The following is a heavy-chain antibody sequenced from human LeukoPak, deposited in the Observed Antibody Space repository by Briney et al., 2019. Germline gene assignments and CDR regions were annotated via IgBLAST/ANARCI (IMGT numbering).Heavy chain of an antibody. V-gene: IGHV3-9*03. J-gene: IGHJ4*02. CDR1: GFTFDDYA. Sequence: GGSLRLSXAASGFTFDDYAMHWVRQAPGKGLEWVSGISWNSGSIGYADSVKGRFTISRDNAKNSLYLQMNSLRAEDMALYYCARGGRFRYSYADYWGPGTLVTVSS. D-gene: IGHD5-18*01. CDR3: ARGGRFRYSYADY. CDR2: ISWNSGSI.